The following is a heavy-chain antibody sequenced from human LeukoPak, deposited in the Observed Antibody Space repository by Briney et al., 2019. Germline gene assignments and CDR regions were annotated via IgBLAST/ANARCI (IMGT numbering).Heavy chain of an antibody. V-gene: IGHV4-59*01. J-gene: IGHJ4*02. D-gene: IGHD1-26*01. Sequence: SETLSLTCTVSGVSISSYYWSWIRQPPGKGLEWMGNIYYSGSTNYNPSLKSRVTISVDTSKKQFSLKLSSVTAADTAVYYCARRSYGEGWPFDYWGQGTLVTVS. CDR2: IYYSGST. CDR3: ARRSYGEGWPFDY. CDR1: GVSISSYY.